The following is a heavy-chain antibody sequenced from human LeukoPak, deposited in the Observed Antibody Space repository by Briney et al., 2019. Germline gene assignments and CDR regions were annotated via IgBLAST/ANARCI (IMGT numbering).Heavy chain of an antibody. J-gene: IGHJ4*02. CDR1: GLTFNYYA. D-gene: IGHD1-26*01. V-gene: IGHV3-23*01. Sequence: TGGSLRLSCAASGLTFNYYAMTWVRQAPGKGLQWVSSITNLGVGSYYADSVKGRFTIYRDNSKNTLYLQMNSLRVEDTAVYYCARKSSISTSHPEDCWGQGTLVTVSS. CDR2: ITNLGVGS. CDR3: ARKSSISTSHPEDC.